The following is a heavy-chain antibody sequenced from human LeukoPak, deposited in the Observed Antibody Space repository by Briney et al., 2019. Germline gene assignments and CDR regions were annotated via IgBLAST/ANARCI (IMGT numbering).Heavy chain of an antibody. CDR2: IIPIFGTA. CDR1: GGTFSSYA. J-gene: IGHJ3*02. V-gene: IGHV1-69*05. CDR3: ARGPATGYCSSTSCQGHFGAFDI. D-gene: IGHD2-2*01. Sequence: SVKVSCTASGGTFSSYAISWVRQAPGQGLEWMGGIIPIFGTANYAQKFQGRVTITTDESTSTAYMELSSLRSEDTAVYYCARGPATGYCSSTSCQGHFGAFDIWGQGTMVTVSS.